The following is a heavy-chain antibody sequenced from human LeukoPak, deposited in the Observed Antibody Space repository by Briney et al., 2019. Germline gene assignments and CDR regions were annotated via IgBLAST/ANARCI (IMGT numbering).Heavy chain of an antibody. CDR2: IYSGGSI. V-gene: IGHV3-66*01. J-gene: IGHJ3*02. D-gene: IGHD3-22*01. Sequence: GGSLRLSCAASGFTVSSNYMSWVRQAPRKGLEWVSVIYSGGSIYYADSVKGRFTISRDNSKNTLYLQMNSLRAEDTAVYYCARVEVVVYAFDIWGQGTMVTVSS. CDR3: ARVEVVVYAFDI. CDR1: GFTVSSNY.